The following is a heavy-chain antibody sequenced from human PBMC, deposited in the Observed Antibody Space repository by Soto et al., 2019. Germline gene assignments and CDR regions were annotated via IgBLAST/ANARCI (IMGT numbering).Heavy chain of an antibody. V-gene: IGHV3-23*01. CDR1: GFTFSSYA. CDR3: AKDGGVVIPFGY. J-gene: IGHJ4*02. CDR2: ISGSGGST. D-gene: IGHD3-3*01. Sequence: QAGGSLRLSCAASGFTFSSYAMSWVRQAPGKGLEWVSAISGSGGSTYYADSVKGRFAISRDNSKNTLYLQMNSLRAEDTAVYYCAKDGGVVIPFGYWGQGTLVTVSS.